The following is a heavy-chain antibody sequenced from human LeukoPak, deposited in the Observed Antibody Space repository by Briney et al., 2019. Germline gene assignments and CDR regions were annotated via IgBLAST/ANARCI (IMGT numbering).Heavy chain of an antibody. Sequence: GGSLRLSCAASGFTVSSNYMSWVRQAPGKGLEWVSVIYSGGSTYYADSVKGRFSISRDNSKNTLYLQMNSLRAEDTAVYYCAAVMIYSSGDFSFDYWGQGTLVTVSS. J-gene: IGHJ4*02. CDR1: GFTVSSNY. V-gene: IGHV3-53*01. D-gene: IGHD6-19*01. CDR2: IYSGGST. CDR3: AAVMIYSSGDFSFDY.